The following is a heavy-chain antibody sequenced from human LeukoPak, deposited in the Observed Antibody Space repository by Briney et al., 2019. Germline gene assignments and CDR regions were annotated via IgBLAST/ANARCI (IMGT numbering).Heavy chain of an antibody. CDR1: GFTFSSYW. J-gene: IGHJ4*02. Sequence: GGSLRLSCAASGFTFSSYWMHWVRQAPGKGLVWVSRTNSDGSSTSYADSVKGRFTISRDNAKNTLYLQMNSLRAEGTAVYYCARGSGYSYGSLYYWGQGTLVTVSS. V-gene: IGHV3-74*01. CDR3: ARGSGYSYGSLYY. D-gene: IGHD5-18*01. CDR2: TNSDGSST.